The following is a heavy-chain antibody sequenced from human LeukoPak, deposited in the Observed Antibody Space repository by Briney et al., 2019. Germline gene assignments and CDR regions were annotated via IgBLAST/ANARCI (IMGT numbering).Heavy chain of an antibody. V-gene: IGHV4-39*01. D-gene: IGHD5-18*01. J-gene: IGHJ4*02. CDR1: GGSISSSSYY. Sequence: PSETLSLTCTVSGGSISSSSYYWGWIRQPPGKGLEWIGSIYYSGSTYYNPSLKSRVTISVDTSKNQFSLKLSSVTAADTAVYYCARQGEYSYGSFDYWGQGTLVTVSS. CDR3: ARQGEYSYGSFDY. CDR2: IYYSGST.